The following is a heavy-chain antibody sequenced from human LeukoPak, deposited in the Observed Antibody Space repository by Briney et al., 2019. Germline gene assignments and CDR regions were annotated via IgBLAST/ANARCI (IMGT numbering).Heavy chain of an antibody. D-gene: IGHD3-22*01. CDR2: IYYTGPT. CDR1: GVSISTSRYY. Sequence: SETLSLTCTVSGVSISTSRYYWGWIRQPPGKGLEWIGNIYYTGPTYYNASLESRVTISLDTSKNQFFLKLNSVTAADTAVYYCARASYSYDISGWVPFDYWGQGTLVTVSS. CDR3: ARASYSYDISGWVPFDY. V-gene: IGHV4-39*01. J-gene: IGHJ4*02.